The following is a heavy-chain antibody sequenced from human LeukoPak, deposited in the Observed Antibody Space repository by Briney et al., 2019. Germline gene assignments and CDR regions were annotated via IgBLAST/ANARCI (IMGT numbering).Heavy chain of an antibody. CDR2: INHSGST. Sequence: PSETLSLTCAVYGGSFSGYYWSWIRQPPGKGLEWIGEINHSGSTNYNPSLKSRVTISVDTSTNQFSLKLSSVTAADTAVYYCAGGDIVVVPAAMSSYYYYYGMDVWGQGTTVTVSS. CDR3: AGGDIVVVPAAMSSYYYYYGMDV. D-gene: IGHD2-2*01. CDR1: GGSFSGYY. J-gene: IGHJ6*02. V-gene: IGHV4-34*01.